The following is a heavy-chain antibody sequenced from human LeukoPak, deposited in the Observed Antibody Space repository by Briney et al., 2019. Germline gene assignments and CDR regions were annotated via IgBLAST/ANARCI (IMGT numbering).Heavy chain of an antibody. CDR3: ARDLFDYMDV. J-gene: IGHJ6*03. D-gene: IGHD2-21*01. V-gene: IGHV3-21*01. CDR2: ITTTTSYI. CDR1: GFTFSSYE. Sequence: PGGSLRLSCAASGFTFSSYEMNWVRQAPGKGLEWVSSITTTTSYIYYADSVKGRFTISRDDAENSLYLQMNSLRAEDTAVYYCARDLFDYMDVWGKGTTVTVSS.